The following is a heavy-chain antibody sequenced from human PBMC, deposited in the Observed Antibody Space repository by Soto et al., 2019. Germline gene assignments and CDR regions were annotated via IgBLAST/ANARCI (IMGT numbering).Heavy chain of an antibody. CDR2: INVYNGNT. D-gene: IGHD2-2*01. CDR3: ARDAIVVVPAGWFDP. J-gene: IGHJ5*02. Sequence: ASVKVSCKASGYTFTNYGISWVRQAPGQRLEWMGWINVYNGNTNYAQKLQGRVTMTTDTSTSTAYMELRSLRSDDTAVYYCARDAIVVVPAGWFDPWGQGTLVTVSS. CDR1: GYTFTNYG. V-gene: IGHV1-18*01.